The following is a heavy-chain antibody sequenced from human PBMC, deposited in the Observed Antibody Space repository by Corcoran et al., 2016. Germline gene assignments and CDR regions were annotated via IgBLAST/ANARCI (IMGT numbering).Heavy chain of an antibody. CDR2: IIPIFGTA. J-gene: IGHJ4*02. CDR3: ASSPGIFGVVRYFGY. V-gene: IGHV1-69*01. D-gene: IGHD3-3*01. CDR1: GGTFSSYA. Sequence: QVQLVQSGAEVKKPGSSVKVSCKASGGTFSSYAITWVRQAPGQGLEWMGEIIPIFGTAKYAQKLQGRVTMTADESTSTAYLELSSLGSEDKAVYYCASSPGIFGVVRYFGYWGQGTLVTVSS.